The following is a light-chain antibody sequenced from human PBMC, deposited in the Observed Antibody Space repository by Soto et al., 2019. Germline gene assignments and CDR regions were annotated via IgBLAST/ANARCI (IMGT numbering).Light chain of an antibody. J-gene: IGKJ1*01. Sequence: EMVLTQSPGTLSLSPGERATLSCRASQSVSSNYLAWYKQKPGQAPRLLISGVSSRATGIPDRFSGSGSGTDFTRTISSLEPEDIAVYYWQQYCSPPRTFGQGPEVEIK. CDR2: GVS. V-gene: IGKV3-20*01. CDR3: QQYCSPPRT. CDR1: QSVSSNY.